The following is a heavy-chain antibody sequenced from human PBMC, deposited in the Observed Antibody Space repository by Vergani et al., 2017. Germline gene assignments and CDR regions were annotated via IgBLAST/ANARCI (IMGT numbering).Heavy chain of an antibody. CDR3: ASGYYDRWFDP. J-gene: IGHJ5*02. V-gene: IGHV1-69*13. D-gene: IGHD3-22*01. CDR2: IIPIFGTA. Sequence: QVQLVQSGAEVKKPGSSVKVSCKASGGPFKNSAFSWVRQAPGQGLEWMGGIIPIFGTANYAQKFQGRVTITADESTSTAYMELSSLRSEDTAVYYCASGYYDRWFDPWGQGTLVTVSS. CDR1: GGPFKNSA.